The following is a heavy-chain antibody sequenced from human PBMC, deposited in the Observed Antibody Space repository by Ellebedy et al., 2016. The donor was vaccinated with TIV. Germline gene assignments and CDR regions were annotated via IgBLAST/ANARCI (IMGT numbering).Heavy chain of an antibody. D-gene: IGHD3-10*01. Sequence: AASVKVSCKASGYTFTGYYMHWVRQAPGQGLEWMGGIIPIYGTAHYAQEFQGRVTITADESTSTAYMELSSLRSEDTAVYYCATVGDYDYGSGSYGMDVWGQGTTVTVSS. CDR2: IIPIYGTA. CDR3: ATVGDYDYGSGSYGMDV. V-gene: IGHV1-69*13. CDR1: GYTFTGYY. J-gene: IGHJ6*02.